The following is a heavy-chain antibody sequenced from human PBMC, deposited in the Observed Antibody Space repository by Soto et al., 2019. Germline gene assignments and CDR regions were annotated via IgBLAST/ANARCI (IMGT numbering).Heavy chain of an antibody. CDR3: ARSRRGSTYYYDSSGPDAFDI. CDR2: IIPIFGTA. J-gene: IGHJ3*02. CDR1: GGTFSSYA. Sequence: SVKVSCKASGGTFSSYAISWVRQAPGQGLEWMGGIIPIFGTANYAQKFQGRVTITADESTSTAYMELSSLRSEDTAVYYCARSRRGSTYYYDSSGPDAFDIWGQGTTVTVSS. V-gene: IGHV1-69*13. D-gene: IGHD3-22*01.